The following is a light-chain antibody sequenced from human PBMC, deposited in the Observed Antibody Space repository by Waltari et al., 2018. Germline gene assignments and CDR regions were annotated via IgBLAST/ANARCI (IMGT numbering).Light chain of an antibody. CDR2: LAS. Sequence: DIVMTQSPDSLAVSLGERATINCKSSQSLLFRSTNKNYLAWYQQKPGQPPKLLIYLASIRQSGVPDRFSGSGSVTDFTLTISSLQAEDAAVYYCQQYDSTPFTFGPGTTVDIK. V-gene: IGKV4-1*01. CDR3: QQYDSTPFT. CDR1: QSLLFRSTNKNY. J-gene: IGKJ3*01.